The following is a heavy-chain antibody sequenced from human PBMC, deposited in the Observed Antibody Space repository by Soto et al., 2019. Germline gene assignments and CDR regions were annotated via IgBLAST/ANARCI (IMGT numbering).Heavy chain of an antibody. CDR2: ISSSSSYI. D-gene: IGHD4-17*01. CDR3: ARDLRGVDGDHEIDY. CDR1: GFTFSSYS. Sequence: GGSLRLSCAASGFTFSSYSMNWVRQAPGKGLEWVSSISSSSSYIYYADSVKGRFTISRDNAKNSLYLQMNSLRAEDTAVYYCARDLRGVDGDHEIDYWGQGTLVTVSS. V-gene: IGHV3-21*01. J-gene: IGHJ4*02.